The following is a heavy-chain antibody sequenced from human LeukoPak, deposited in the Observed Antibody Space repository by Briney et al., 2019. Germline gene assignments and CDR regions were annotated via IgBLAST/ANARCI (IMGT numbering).Heavy chain of an antibody. D-gene: IGHD3-10*01. Sequence: GGSLRLSCAASGFTFSSYWMHWVRQAPGKGLVWVSRINTDGSITNYADSVKGRFSISRDNAKNTLYLQMSSLRAEDTAVYYCARDRGPRTGFMVREAYDYWAREPWSPSPQ. V-gene: IGHV3-74*01. CDR3: ARDRGPRTGFMVREAYDY. CDR2: INTDGSIT. J-gene: IGHJ4*02. CDR1: GFTFSSYW.